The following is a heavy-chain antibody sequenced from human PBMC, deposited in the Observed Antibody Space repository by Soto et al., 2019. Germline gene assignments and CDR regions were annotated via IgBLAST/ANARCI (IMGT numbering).Heavy chain of an antibody. CDR2: INPSRGSA. CDR1: GFPFTSFF. V-gene: IGHV1-46*01. CDR3: VRAPTFFDI. J-gene: IGHJ4*02. Sequence: HVQLVQSGAEVKRPGASVKVSCKASGFPFTSFFIHWVRQAPGQGLEWMGVINPSRGSANYAQKFQCRLTLTRDTSSSTVYMDLSSLKSEDTALYYCVRAPTFFDIWGQGTLVTVSS.